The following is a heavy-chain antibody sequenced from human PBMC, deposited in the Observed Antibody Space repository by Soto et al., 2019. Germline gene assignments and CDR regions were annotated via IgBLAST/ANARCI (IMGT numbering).Heavy chain of an antibody. CDR1: GYTFGSHY. V-gene: IGHV1-46*01. D-gene: IGHD3-22*01. CDR2: INPSGTIT. J-gene: IGHJ5*02. Sequence: GASVKVSCKASGYTFGSHYMHWVRQAPGQGLEWMGVINPSGTITSYAQKFQGRVTMTSDTSTSTVYMELSSLRSEDTAVYYCARDQSFTSSVYGYWRFDPWGQGSPVTVSS. CDR3: ARDQSFTSSVYGYWRFDP.